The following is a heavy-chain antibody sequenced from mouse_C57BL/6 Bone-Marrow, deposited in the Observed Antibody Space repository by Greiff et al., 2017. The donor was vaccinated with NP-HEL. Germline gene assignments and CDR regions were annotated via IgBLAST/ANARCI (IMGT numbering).Heavy chain of an antibody. Sequence: QVQLQQPGAELVKPGASVKMSCKASGYTFTSYWITWVKQRPGQGLEWIGDIYPGSGSSNYNEKFKSKATLTVDTSSSTAYIQRSSLTSEDSAVYYCARSYYYGSSRYYAMDYWGQGTSVTVSS. D-gene: IGHD1-1*01. CDR2: IYPGSGSS. V-gene: IGHV1-55*01. CDR1: GYTFTSYW. CDR3: ARSYYYGSSRYYAMDY. J-gene: IGHJ4*01.